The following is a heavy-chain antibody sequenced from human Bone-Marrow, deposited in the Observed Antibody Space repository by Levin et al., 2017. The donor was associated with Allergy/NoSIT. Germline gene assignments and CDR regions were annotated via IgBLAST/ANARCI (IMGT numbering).Heavy chain of an antibody. CDR2: IWYDGSNK. CDR3: ARDQTGPRPYYYDSSGYSQGDY. V-gene: IGHV3-33*01. J-gene: IGHJ4*02. Sequence: LSLTCAASGFTFSSYGMHWVRQAPGKGLEWVAVIWYDGSNKYYADSVKGRFTISRDNSKNTLYLQMNSLRAEDTAVYYCARDQTGPRPYYYDSSGYSQGDYWGQGTLVTVSS. D-gene: IGHD3-22*01. CDR1: GFTFSSYG.